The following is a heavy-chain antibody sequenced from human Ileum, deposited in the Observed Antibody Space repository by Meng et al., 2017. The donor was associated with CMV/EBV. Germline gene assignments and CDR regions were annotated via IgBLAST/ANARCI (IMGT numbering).Heavy chain of an antibody. J-gene: IGHJ4*02. CDR1: GILLSSYG. D-gene: IGHD5-12*01. V-gene: IGHV3-30*02. Sequence: GESLKISCAASGILLSSYGIHWVRQAPGEGLEWVAFIRYDASTKYYADFVKGRFTISRDNPKNMVYLQLNSLRVEDAAVYYCVRDGFAYWGQGTLVTVSS. CDR3: VRDGFAY. CDR2: IRYDASTK.